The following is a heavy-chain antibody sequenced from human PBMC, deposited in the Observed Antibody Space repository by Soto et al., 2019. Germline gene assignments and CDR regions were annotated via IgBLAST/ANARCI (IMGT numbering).Heavy chain of an antibody. V-gene: IGHV4-31*03. Sequence: QVQLQESGPVLVKPSQTLSLTCTVSGGSISSGGYYWSWLLQHPGKGLEWIGYIYYSGSTYYNQSLKSRITISIDKSKLQFSLNLSSVTAADTAVYYCARSVTPWGQGTLVTVSS. CDR3: ARSVTP. CDR1: GGSISSGGYY. D-gene: IGHD3-10*01. J-gene: IGHJ5*02. CDR2: IYYSGST.